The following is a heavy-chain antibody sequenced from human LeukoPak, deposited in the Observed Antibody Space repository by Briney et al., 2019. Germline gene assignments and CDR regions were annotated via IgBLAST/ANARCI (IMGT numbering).Heavy chain of an antibody. CDR2: INPNSGGT. CDR3: ARLAIFRVVNHFDY. Sequence: ASVKVSCKASGYTFTVYYMHWVRQAPGQGLEWMGWINPNSGGTNYAQKFQGRVTMTRDTSISTAYMELSRLRSDDTAVYYCARLAIFRVVNHFDYWGQGTLVTVSS. J-gene: IGHJ4*02. CDR1: GYTFTVYY. V-gene: IGHV1-2*02. D-gene: IGHD3-3*01.